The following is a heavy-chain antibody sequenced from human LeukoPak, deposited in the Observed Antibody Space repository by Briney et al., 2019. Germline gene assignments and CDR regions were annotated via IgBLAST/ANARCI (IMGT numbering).Heavy chain of an antibody. CDR3: ARAFLVRDYFDY. Sequence: ASVKVSCKTSGYSFTNYGITWVRQAPGQGLEWMGWISGYNSKPFYAQNFQGRVTMTRDTSISTGYMELSRLRSDDTAVYYCARAFLVRDYFDYWGQGTLVTVSS. CDR2: ISGYNSKP. D-gene: IGHD3-3*01. V-gene: IGHV1-18*01. J-gene: IGHJ4*02. CDR1: GYSFTNYG.